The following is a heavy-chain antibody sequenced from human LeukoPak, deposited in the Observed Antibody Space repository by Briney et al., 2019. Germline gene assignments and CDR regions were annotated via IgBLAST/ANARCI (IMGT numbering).Heavy chain of an antibody. D-gene: IGHD6-19*01. Sequence: SETLSLTCAVYGGSFSGYYWSWIRQPPGKGLEWIGEINHSGSTNYNPSLKSRVTISVDTSKNQFSLKLSSVTAADTAVYYCARIGSSGWYTGYYYGMDVWGQGTTVTVSS. CDR1: GGSFSGYY. J-gene: IGHJ6*02. CDR2: INHSGST. CDR3: ARIGSSGWYTGYYYGMDV. V-gene: IGHV4-34*01.